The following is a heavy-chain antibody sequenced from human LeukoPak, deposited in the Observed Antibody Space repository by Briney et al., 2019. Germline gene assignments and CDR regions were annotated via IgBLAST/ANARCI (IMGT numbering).Heavy chain of an antibody. CDR3: AKASTYYCSGGTCYEN. CDR1: GFTFSSYH. D-gene: IGHD2-15*01. V-gene: IGHV3-23*01. Sequence: PGGSLRLSCAASGFTFSSYHMSWVRQAPGKGLEWVSAISGSAGSSYYADSVKGRFTISRDNSKNTLYLQMNSLRAEDTAVYYCAKASTYYCSGGTCYENWGQGTLVTVSS. CDR2: ISGSAGSS. J-gene: IGHJ4*02.